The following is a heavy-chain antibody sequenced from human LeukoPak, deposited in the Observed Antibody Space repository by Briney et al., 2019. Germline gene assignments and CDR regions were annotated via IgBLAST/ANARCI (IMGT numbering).Heavy chain of an antibody. CDR3: AKEKVFTSTSWTTIEY. Sequence: PGRSLRLSCVASGFIFSSYGMHWVRQAPGKGLEWVAVISYDGNAKHYADSVKGRFTISRDNSKNTLYLQMNSLRSEDTAVYYCAKEKVFTSTSWTTIEYWGQGTLVTVSS. V-gene: IGHV3-30*18. D-gene: IGHD6-13*01. CDR2: ISYDGNAK. CDR1: GFIFSSYG. J-gene: IGHJ4*02.